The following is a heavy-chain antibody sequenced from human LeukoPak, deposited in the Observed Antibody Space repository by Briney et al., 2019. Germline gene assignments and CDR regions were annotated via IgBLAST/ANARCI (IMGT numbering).Heavy chain of an antibody. CDR3: ARVLGSSWDQYYYYGMDV. D-gene: IGHD6-13*01. CDR1: GFTFDDYG. Sequence: GGSLRLSCAASGFTFDDYGMSWVRQASGKGLEWVSGINWNGGSTGYADSVKGRFTISRDNAKNSLYLQMNSLRAEDTALYHCARVLGSSWDQYYYYGMDVWGQGTTVTVSS. CDR2: INWNGGST. V-gene: IGHV3-20*01. J-gene: IGHJ6*02.